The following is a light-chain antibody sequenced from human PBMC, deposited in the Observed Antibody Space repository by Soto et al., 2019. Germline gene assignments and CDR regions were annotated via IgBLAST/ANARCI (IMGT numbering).Light chain of an antibody. J-gene: IGKJ5*01. CDR1: QSVSSN. CDR2: DAS. CDR3: HPRSNWPSIT. Sequence: IVVTHSPSTLSVSPGERASLSCGASQSVSSNLAWYQQKHGQAPRLLIYDASNRATGIPARFSGSGSGTDFTLTINSLEPEDFAVYYCHPRSNWPSITFGQGTRMEIK. V-gene: IGKV3-11*01.